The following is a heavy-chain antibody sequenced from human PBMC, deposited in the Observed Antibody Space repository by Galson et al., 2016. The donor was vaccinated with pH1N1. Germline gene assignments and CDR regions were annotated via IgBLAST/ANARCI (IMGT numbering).Heavy chain of an antibody. CDR3: ASDVSMAGSGFPFDY. D-gene: IGHD6-19*01. CDR2: VSTYTGNT. V-gene: IGHV1-18*01. Sequence: SVKVSCKASGYVFTTYGISWVRQAPREGLEWMGWVSTYTGNTNYAQKLQGRVTMTTGTSTTTAYMELRSLRSDDTAVYFCASDVSMAGSGFPFDYWGQGTLVTVSS. J-gene: IGHJ4*02. CDR1: GYVFTTYG.